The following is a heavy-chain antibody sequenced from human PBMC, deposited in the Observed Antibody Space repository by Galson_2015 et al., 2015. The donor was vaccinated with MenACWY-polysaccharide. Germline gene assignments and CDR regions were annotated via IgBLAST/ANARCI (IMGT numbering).Heavy chain of an antibody. D-gene: IGHD4-17*01. Sequence: SVKVSCKVSGGTFSSYGIIWVRQAPGQGLECMGGITPIFETANYAPNFQDRVTIAADDSTSTTYMEMSNLRFEDTAVYYCARLSTGASAGGFGVWGQGTLVTVSS. CDR2: ITPIFETA. V-gene: IGHV1-69*13. CDR3: ARLSTGASAGGFGV. J-gene: IGHJ4*02. CDR1: GGTFSSYG.